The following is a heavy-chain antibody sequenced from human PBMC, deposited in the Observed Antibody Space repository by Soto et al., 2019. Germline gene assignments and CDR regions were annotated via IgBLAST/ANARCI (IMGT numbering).Heavy chain of an antibody. Sequence: QVQLVESGGGVVQPGRSLRLSCAASGFTFSSYAMHWVRQAPGKGLEWVAVISYDGSNKYYADSVKGRFTISRDNSKNTLYLQINSLRAEDTAVYYCARDIVGDGYNSDYWGQGTLVTVSS. D-gene: IGHD1-26*01. J-gene: IGHJ4*02. CDR1: GFTFSSYA. CDR3: ARDIVGDGYNSDY. V-gene: IGHV3-30-3*01. CDR2: ISYDGSNK.